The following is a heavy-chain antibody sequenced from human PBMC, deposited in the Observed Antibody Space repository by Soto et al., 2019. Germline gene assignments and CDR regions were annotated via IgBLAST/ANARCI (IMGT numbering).Heavy chain of an antibody. CDR2: ISHSGST. V-gene: IGHV4-4*02. CDR1: GDSINSSHW. D-gene: IGHD2-2*01. J-gene: IGHJ6*02. Sequence: SETLSLTCAVSGDSINSSHWCNWVRQPPGEGLEWIGQISHSGSTNYNPSLTSRVTISVDKSKNHFSLRSDDTAVYYCARTSALNIVVVPAANYYYYGMDVWGQGTTVTVSS. CDR3: ARTSALNIVVVPAANYYYYGMDV.